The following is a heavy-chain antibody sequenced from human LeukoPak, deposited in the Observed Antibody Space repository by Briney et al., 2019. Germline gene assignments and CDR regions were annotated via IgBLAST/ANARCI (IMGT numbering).Heavy chain of an antibody. CDR2: IIPIFGTR. CDR1: GGTA. Sequence: EASVKVSCKASGGTAISWVRQAPGQGLEWMGGIIPIFGTRNYAQKFQDRVSITKDESTSTAYMELSSLRSDDTAVYYCATTSAAGHSYFDNWGQGTLVTVSS. D-gene: IGHD6-13*01. V-gene: IGHV1-69*05. J-gene: IGHJ4*02. CDR3: ATTSAAGHSYFDN.